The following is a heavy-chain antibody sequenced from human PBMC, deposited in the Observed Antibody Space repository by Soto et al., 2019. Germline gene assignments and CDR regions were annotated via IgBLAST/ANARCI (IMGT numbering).Heavy chain of an antibody. D-gene: IGHD2-2*02. V-gene: IGHV4-34*01. CDR3: ARGHIVVVPAAILVYYYYGMDV. CDR2: INHSGST. J-gene: IGHJ6*02. CDR1: GVSFSGYS. Sequence: SETLSLTCAVYGVSFSGYSWSWIRQPPGKGLEWIGEINHSGSTNYNPSLTSRVTISVATSKNQFSLKLSSVTAADTAVYYCARGHIVVVPAAILVYYYYGMDVWGQGTTVTVSS.